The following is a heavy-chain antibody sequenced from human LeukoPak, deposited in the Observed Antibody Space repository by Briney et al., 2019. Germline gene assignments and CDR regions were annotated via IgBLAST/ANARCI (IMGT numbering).Heavy chain of an antibody. V-gene: IGHV3-64*01. D-gene: IGHD3-10*01. CDR1: GFTFSSYA. J-gene: IGHJ4*02. CDR2: ISSSGGST. CDR3: ARATDWDYSYGSGSYYDY. Sequence: GGSLRLSCAASGFTFSSYAMRWVRQAPGKGLEWVSAISSSGGSTYYANSVKGRFTISRDNSKNTLYLQMSSLRAEDMAVYYCARATDWDYSYGSGSYYDYWGQGTLVTVSS.